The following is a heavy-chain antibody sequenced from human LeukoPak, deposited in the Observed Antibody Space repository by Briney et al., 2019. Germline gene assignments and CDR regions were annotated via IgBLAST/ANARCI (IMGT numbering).Heavy chain of an antibody. Sequence: PSETLSLTCTVSGGSISSYYWSWIRQPPGKGLEWIGEINHSGSTNYNPSLKSRVTISVDTSKNQFSLKLSSVTAADTAVYYCARYPPTVTTGDHWGQGTLVTVSS. J-gene: IGHJ4*02. V-gene: IGHV4-34*01. CDR3: ARYPPTVTTGDH. CDR1: GGSISSYY. D-gene: IGHD4-17*01. CDR2: INHSGST.